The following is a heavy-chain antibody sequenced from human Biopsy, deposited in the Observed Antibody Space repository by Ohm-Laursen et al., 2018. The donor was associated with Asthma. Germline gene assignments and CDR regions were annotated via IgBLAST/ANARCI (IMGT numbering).Heavy chain of an antibody. J-gene: IGHJ4*02. CDR2: IYTSGST. Sequence: TLSLTCSVSGAAISRGGYYWSWIRQPPGQRLEFIGYIYTSGSTNYNPSLKSRVTISADTSMNQFSLKLSSVTAADTAVYYCAREVVSSGFYFDSWGQGTLVTVSS. CDR3: AREVVSSGFYFDS. D-gene: IGHD3-22*01. V-gene: IGHV4-61*08. CDR1: GAAISRGGYY.